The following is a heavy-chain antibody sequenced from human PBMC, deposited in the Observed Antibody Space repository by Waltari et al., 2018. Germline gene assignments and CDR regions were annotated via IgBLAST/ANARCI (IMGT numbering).Heavy chain of an antibody. Sequence: QLQLQESGPGLVKPSETLSLTCTVSGDSINSGSYYWGWIRQPPGKGLEGIGRVYHSWSISSDGRTYQNPSLKGRVTISLDTSKNQFSLNLDSVTAADTAVYYCARDEEFFRHWGPGTLVTVSS. CDR2: VYHSWSISSDGRT. CDR1: GDSINSGSYY. CDR3: ARDEEFFRH. V-gene: IGHV4-39*02. J-gene: IGHJ1*01.